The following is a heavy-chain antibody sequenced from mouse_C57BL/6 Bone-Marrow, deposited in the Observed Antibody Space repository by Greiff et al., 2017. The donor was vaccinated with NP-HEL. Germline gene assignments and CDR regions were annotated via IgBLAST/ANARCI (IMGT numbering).Heavy chain of an antibody. CDR3: ARSVDYYGSSPFAY. D-gene: IGHD1-1*01. Sequence: VKLQESGAELARPGASVKLSCKASGYTFTSYGISWVKQRTGQGLEWIGEIYPRSGNTYYNEKFKGKATLTADKSSSTAYMELRSLTSEDSAVYFCARSVDYYGSSPFAYWGQGTLVTVSA. CDR1: GYTFTSYG. CDR2: IYPRSGNT. V-gene: IGHV1-81*01. J-gene: IGHJ3*01.